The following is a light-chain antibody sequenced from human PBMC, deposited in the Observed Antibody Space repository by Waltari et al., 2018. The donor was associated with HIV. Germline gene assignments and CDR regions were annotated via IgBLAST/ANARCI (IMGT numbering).Light chain of an antibody. Sequence: DIQMTQSPYTLSASVGDRVTITCRASQSVSTRLAWYQQKPGKAPHLLIYKASDLEGGVPSRFSGSGSGTEFTLTISSLQPDDFATYYCQQYYSCCTFGQGTKLEIK. CDR2: KAS. V-gene: IGKV1-5*03. CDR1: QSVSTR. CDR3: QQYYSCCT. J-gene: IGKJ2*01.